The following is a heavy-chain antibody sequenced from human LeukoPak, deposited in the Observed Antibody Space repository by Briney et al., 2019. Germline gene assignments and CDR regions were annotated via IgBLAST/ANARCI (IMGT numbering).Heavy chain of an antibody. V-gene: IGHV4-39*07. CDR2: IHYTGSI. CDR1: GGSISSSSYY. J-gene: IGHJ5*02. Sequence: PSETLSLTCTVSGGSISSSSYYWGWIRQPPGKGLEWIGSIHYTGSIYYNPSLKSRVTISVDTSKNQFSLKLSFVTAADTAVYYCARDFHARFDPWGQGTLVTVSS. CDR3: ARDFHARFDP.